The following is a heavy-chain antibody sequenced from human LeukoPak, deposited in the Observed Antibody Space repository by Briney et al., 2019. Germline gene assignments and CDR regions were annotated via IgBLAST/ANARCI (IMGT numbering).Heavy chain of an antibody. CDR3: ARSSSRVGAPGKRFDP. Sequence: SETLSLTCAVYGGSFSGYYWSWLRQPRGKVLGWIGEINHSGSTNYNPSLKSRVTISVDTSKNQFSLKLSSVTAADTAVYYCARSSSRVGAPGKRFDPWGQGTLVTVSS. J-gene: IGHJ5*02. D-gene: IGHD1-26*01. CDR1: GGSFSGYY. V-gene: IGHV4-34*01. CDR2: INHSGST.